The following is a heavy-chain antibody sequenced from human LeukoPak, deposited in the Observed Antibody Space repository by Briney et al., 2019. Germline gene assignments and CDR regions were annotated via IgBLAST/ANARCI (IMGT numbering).Heavy chain of an antibody. CDR1: GGSISSGGYS. Sequence: PSETLSLTCAVSGGSISSGGYSWSWMRQPPGQGLEWIVYIYHSGSTYYNPSIKSRITISVYRTKNQFSLRLSSVTAADAAVYFCARGGGDCSGSYYNDNYFDYWGQGTLVSVSS. CDR2: IYHSGST. V-gene: IGHV4-30-2*01. D-gene: IGHD3-10*02. CDR3: ARGGGDCSGSYYNDNYFDY. J-gene: IGHJ4*02.